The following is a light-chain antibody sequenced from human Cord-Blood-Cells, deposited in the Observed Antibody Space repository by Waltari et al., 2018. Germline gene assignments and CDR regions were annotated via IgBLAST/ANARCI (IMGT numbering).Light chain of an antibody. V-gene: IGLV2-14*01. CDR1: SSDVGGYNY. Sequence: QSALTQPVSLSGSPGQPITISCTGTSSDVGGYNYVSWYQQHPGKAPKLIIYEVSNRPSGVSNRFSGSKSGNTASLTISGLQAEDEADYYCSSYTSSSTYVFGTGTKVTVL. CDR3: SSYTSSSTYV. CDR2: EVS. J-gene: IGLJ1*01.